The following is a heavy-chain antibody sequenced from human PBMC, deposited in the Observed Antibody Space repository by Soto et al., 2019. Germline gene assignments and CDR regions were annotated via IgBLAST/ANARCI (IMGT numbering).Heavy chain of an antibody. D-gene: IGHD6-6*01. CDR2: ISSYNGNT. CDR3: ARDRPTSSIRARDYYYAMDV. J-gene: IGHJ6*02. V-gene: IGHV1-18*01. Sequence: ASVKLSCEAGADRFTYGISWVRQAPGQGLEWMGWISSYNGNTNYAQKLQGRVTMTTDTSTTTAYMELRSLRSDDTAVYYCARDRPTSSIRARDYYYAMDVWGQGTTVTVSS. CDR1: ADRFTYG.